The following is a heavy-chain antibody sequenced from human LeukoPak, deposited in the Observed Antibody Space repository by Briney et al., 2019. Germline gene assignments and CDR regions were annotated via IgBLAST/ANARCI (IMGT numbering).Heavy chain of an antibody. J-gene: IGHJ2*01. CDR1: GFTFSTYS. V-gene: IGHV3-21*01. CDR2: ITVSTSYI. Sequence: PGRSLRLSCAASGFTFSTYSMNWVRQAPGKGLEWVSSITVSTSYIYYADSVRGRFTISRDNAKNSLYLQMNSLRAEDTAVYYCARLAYCGGDCYWFDLWGRGTLVTISS. D-gene: IGHD2-21*02. CDR3: ARLAYCGGDCYWFDL.